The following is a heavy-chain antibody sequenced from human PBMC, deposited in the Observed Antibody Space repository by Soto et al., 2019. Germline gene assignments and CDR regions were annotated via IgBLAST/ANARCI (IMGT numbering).Heavy chain of an antibody. CDR3: ARTVCSSASCYGYYYYGLDV. CDR2: IYYSGST. CDR1: GDSISSTNNY. D-gene: IGHD2-2*01. Sequence: PSETLSLTCTVSGDSISSTNNYWSWIRQHPGKGLEWIGYIYYSGSTYYNPSLKSRPAISVDTSKNQFSLKLSSVTAADTAVYYCARTVCSSASCYGYYYYGLDVWGQGSPGHRLL. V-gene: IGHV4-31*03. J-gene: IGHJ6*02.